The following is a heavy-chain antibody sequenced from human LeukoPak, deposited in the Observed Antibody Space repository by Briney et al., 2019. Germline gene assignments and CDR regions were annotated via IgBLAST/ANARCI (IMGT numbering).Heavy chain of an antibody. V-gene: IGHV3-9*01. CDR1: GFTFDDCA. J-gene: IGHJ3*02. Sequence: GGSLRLSCTASGFTFDDCAMHWVRQIPGKGLEWVSGISWNSGSIGYADSVKGRFTISRDNAKNSLYLQMNSLRAEDTALYYCAKVGVRGVIRGAFDIWGQGTMVTVSS. CDR3: AKVGVRGVIRGAFDI. D-gene: IGHD3-10*01. CDR2: ISWNSGSI.